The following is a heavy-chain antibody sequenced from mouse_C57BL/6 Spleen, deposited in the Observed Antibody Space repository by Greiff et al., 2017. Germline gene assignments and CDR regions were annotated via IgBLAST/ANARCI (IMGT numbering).Heavy chain of an antibody. CDR3: ARGGLDYYGSSHDY. J-gene: IGHJ2*01. V-gene: IGHV1-81*01. CDR2: IYPRSGNT. Sequence: QVQLQQSGAELARPGASVKLSCKASGYTFTSYGISWVKQRTGQGLEWIGEIYPRSGNTYYNEKFKGKATLTADKSSSTAYMELRSLTSEDSAVYFCARGGLDYYGSSHDYWGQGTTLTVSS. CDR1: GYTFTSYG. D-gene: IGHD1-1*01.